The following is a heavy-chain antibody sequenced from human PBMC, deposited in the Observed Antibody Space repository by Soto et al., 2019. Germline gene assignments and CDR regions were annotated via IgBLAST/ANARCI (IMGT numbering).Heavy chain of an antibody. CDR2: ISWNSGSI. D-gene: IGHD1-26*01. Sequence: PGGSLRLSCAASGFTFDDYAMHWVRQAPGKGLEWVSGISWNSGSIGYADSVKGRFTISRDNAKNSLYLQMNSLRAEDTALYYCAKDYSGSLVRWGQGTLVTVSS. CDR3: AKDYSGSLVR. V-gene: IGHV3-9*01. CDR1: GFTFDDYA. J-gene: IGHJ4*02.